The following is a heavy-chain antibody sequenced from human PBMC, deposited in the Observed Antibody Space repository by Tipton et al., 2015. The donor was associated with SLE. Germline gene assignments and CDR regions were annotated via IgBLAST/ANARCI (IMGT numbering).Heavy chain of an antibody. J-gene: IGHJ3*02. CDR2: INHSGST. D-gene: IGHD3-3*01. CDR1: GGSFSGYY. Sequence: GLVKPSETLSLTCAVYGGSFSGYYWSWIRQPPGKGLEWIGEINHSGSTNYNPSLKSRVTISIDTSKNQFSLKLSSVTAADTSVYYCARCKDYEFWSGYYRRDASDIWGQGTMVTVSS. V-gene: IGHV4-34*01. CDR3: ARCKDYEFWSGYYRRDASDI.